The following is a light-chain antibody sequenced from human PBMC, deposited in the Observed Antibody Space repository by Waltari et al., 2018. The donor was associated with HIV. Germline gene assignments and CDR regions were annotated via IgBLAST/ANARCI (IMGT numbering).Light chain of an antibody. CDR1: SSNTGAGYD. J-gene: IGLJ2*01. CDR3: QSYDSRLRAVV. Sequence: QSVLTQPPSVSGAPGQRVTISCTGSSSNTGAGYDVHWYQQLPGTAPTLLIYGNNTRPSGVPDRFSGSKARTSVSLAITGLQAEDEADYFCQSYDSRLRAVVFGGGTKLTVL. CDR2: GNN. V-gene: IGLV1-40*01.